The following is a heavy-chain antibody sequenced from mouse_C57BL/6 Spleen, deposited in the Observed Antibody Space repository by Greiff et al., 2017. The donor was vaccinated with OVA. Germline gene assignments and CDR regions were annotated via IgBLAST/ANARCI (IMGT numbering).Heavy chain of an antibody. V-gene: IGHV3-6*01. J-gene: IGHJ3*01. CDR1: GYSITSGYY. Sequence: EVQLQESGPGLVKPSQSLSLTCSVTGYSITSGYYWNWIRQFPGNKLEWMGYISYDGSNNYNPSLKNRISITRDPSKNQFFLKLNSVTTEDTATYYCASDGYYGAWFAYWGQGTLVTVSA. CDR2: ISYDGSN. D-gene: IGHD2-3*01. CDR3: ASDGYYGAWFAY.